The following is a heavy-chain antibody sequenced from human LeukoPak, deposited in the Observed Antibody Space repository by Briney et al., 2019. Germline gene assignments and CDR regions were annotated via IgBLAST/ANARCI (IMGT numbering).Heavy chain of an antibody. V-gene: IGHV3-23*01. Sequence: GGSLRLSCEASGLAFRNFAMSWVRRAPGKGLEWVSGMTGSGGSSYYADSVKGRFTISGDNAKNALYLQMNSLRADDTALYYCAKMKGQRLNDYCMDVWGKGTTVTVSS. CDR1: GLAFRNFA. CDR3: AKMKGQRLNDYCMDV. J-gene: IGHJ6*03. CDR2: MTGSGGSS.